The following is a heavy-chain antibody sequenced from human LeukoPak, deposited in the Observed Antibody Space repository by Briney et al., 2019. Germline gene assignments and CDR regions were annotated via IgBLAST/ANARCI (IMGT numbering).Heavy chain of an antibody. CDR2: IYPADSDT. V-gene: IGHV5-51*01. Sequence: GESLQISCRVSGYSFTSYWIGWVRQMPGKGLEWMGIIYPADSDTTYSPSFQGQVTISADKSISTAYLQWSSLKASDTAMYYCARLKNYYYYYMDVWGKGTTVTVSS. J-gene: IGHJ6*03. CDR3: ARLKNYYYYYMDV. CDR1: GYSFTSYW.